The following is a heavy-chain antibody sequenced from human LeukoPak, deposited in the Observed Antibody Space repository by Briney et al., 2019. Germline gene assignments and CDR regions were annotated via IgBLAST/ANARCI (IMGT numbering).Heavy chain of an antibody. Sequence: ASVKVSCKASGYTFTSYYMHWVRQAPGQGLEWMGIINPSGGSTSYAQKFQGRVTITRDTSASTAYMELSSLRSEDTAVYYCARDIEGLRLGELSSNAPGDYWGQGTLVTVSS. CDR2: INPSGGST. J-gene: IGHJ4*02. CDR3: ARDIEGLRLGELSSNAPGDY. D-gene: IGHD3-16*02. CDR1: GYTFTSYY. V-gene: IGHV1-46*01.